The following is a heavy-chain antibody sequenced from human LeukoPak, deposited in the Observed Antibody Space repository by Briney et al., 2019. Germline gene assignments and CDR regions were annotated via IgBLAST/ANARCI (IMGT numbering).Heavy chain of an antibody. J-gene: IGHJ6*04. CDR2: INGGNGDT. CDR1: GYTFSMYA. V-gene: IGHV1-3*01. CDR3: ARTPGPMVRGLKFYYYGVDV. D-gene: IGHD3-10*01. Sequence: ASVKVSCKPSGYTFSMYAIHWVRQAPGQRLEWMGWINGGNGDTKYSQRFQGRVTITRDTAATTAHMDLSSLRSDDTAVYYCARTPGPMVRGLKFYYYGVDVWGKGTTVTVSS.